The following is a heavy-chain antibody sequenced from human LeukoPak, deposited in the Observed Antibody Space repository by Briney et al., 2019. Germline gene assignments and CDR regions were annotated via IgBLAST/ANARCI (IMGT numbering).Heavy chain of an antibody. CDR2: ISPTASRP. Sequence: VGSLKIYFKFSGYSLNSYCILWVRQMPGPGLESRVVISPTASRPTYSPSFQRQVTISVDKSINSAYLQWSSLQASDTAMYYCGMSGDRVPLQNDVFDVWGQGTMVTVST. D-gene: IGHD1-26*01. V-gene: IGHV5-51*01. CDR1: GYSLNSYC. CDR3: GMSGDRVPLQNDVFDV. J-gene: IGHJ3*01.